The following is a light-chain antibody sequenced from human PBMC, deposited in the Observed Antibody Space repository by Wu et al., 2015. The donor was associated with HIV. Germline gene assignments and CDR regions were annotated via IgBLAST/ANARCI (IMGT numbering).Light chain of an antibody. Sequence: EIVLTQSPGALSLSPGETATFSCRASQTVSSRNLAWYQQTPGQPPRLLIYGASSRATGIPDRFSGSGPGADFTLTINRLEPEDFAVYYCQHYGSSQWTFGQGTKVEIK. J-gene: IGKJ1*01. CDR3: QHYGSSQWT. CDR1: QTVSSRN. CDR2: GAS. V-gene: IGKV3-20*01.